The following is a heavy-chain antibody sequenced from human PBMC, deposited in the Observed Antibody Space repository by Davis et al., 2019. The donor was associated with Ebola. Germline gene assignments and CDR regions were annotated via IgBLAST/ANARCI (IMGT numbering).Heavy chain of an antibody. V-gene: IGHV3-11*01. CDR2: ISSSGSTI. D-gene: IGHD3-10*01. Sequence: GESLKISCAASGFTFSDYYMSWIRQAPGKGLEWVSYISSSGSTIYYADSVKGRFTISRDNSKNSLYLQMNSLRTEDTALYYCAKAYYGSGSYSRLGLWWGQGTLVTVSS. CDR1: GFTFSDYY. J-gene: IGHJ4*02. CDR3: AKAYYGSGSYSRLGLW.